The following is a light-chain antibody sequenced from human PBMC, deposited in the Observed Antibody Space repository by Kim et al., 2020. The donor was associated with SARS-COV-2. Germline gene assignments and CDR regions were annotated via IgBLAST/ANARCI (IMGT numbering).Light chain of an antibody. CDR1: QSVTGR. J-gene: IGKJ4*01. CDR2: DTS. CDR3: QQRRSWPLT. V-gene: IGKV3-11*01. Sequence: LSPGERATPPCRASQSVTGRVSWYQQRPGQAPRLLIYDTSNRATGIPARFSGSGSGTDFTLTISSLEPEDFAVYYCQQRRSWPLTFGGGTKVDIK.